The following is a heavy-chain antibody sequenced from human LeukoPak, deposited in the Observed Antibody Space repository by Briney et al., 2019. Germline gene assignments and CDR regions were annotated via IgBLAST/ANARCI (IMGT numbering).Heavy chain of an antibody. J-gene: IGHJ3*02. D-gene: IGHD5-18*01. CDR2: ISSSSSYI. CDR1: GXTFSSYS. V-gene: IGHV3-21*01. Sequence: GGSLRLSCAASGXTFSSYSMNWVRQAPGKGLEWVSSISSSSSYIYYADSVKGRFTISRDNAKNSLYLQMNSLRAEDTAVYYCVRGKIQLWLITMNDAFDIWGQGTMVTVSS. CDR3: VRGKIQLWLITMNDAFDI.